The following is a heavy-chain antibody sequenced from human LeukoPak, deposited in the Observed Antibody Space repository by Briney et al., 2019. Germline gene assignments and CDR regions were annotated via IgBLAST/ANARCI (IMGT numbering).Heavy chain of an antibody. CDR1: GFTFSTYA. D-gene: IGHD1-26*01. J-gene: IGHJ4*02. V-gene: IGHV3-23*01. Sequence: GGSLRLSCAASGFTFSTYAMNWVRQAPGEGLEWVSAISGAGDSTYYADAVKGRFTISRDNSKNTLYLQITSLRAEDTAVYHCAIGYSGSYGYWFDNWGQGTLVTVSS. CDR3: AIGYSGSYGYWFDN. CDR2: ISGAGDST.